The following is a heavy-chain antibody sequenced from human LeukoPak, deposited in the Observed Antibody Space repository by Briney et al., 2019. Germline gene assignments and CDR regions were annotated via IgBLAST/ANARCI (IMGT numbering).Heavy chain of an antibody. V-gene: IGHV1-8*01. CDR2: MNPNSGIT. CDR3: ARGSRVSTIFRTY. Sequence: GASVKVSCKASGYTFTSYDINWVRQATGQGLEWMGWMNPNSGITGYAQKFQGRVTMTRNTSISTAYMELSSLRSEDTAVYYCARGSRVSTIFRTYWGQGTLVTVSS. CDR1: GYTFTSYD. J-gene: IGHJ4*02. D-gene: IGHD3-9*01.